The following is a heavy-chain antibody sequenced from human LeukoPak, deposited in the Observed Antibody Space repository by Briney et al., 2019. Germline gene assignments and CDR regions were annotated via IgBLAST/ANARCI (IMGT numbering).Heavy chain of an antibody. CDR3: ASHSSWRSYYFDY. V-gene: IGHV4-59*01. J-gene: IGHJ4*02. D-gene: IGHD6-13*01. CDR2: IYSSGST. Sequence: PSETLSFTSTVSSGSINSYYWNWMRPPPGKGLEWIGRIYSSGSTNYSPSLKSRATISVDTSKNQFSLKLSSVTAADTAVYYGASHSSWRSYYFDYWGQGTLVTVSS. CDR1: SGSINSYY.